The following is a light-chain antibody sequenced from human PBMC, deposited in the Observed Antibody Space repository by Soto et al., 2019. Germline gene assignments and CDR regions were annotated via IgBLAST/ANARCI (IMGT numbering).Light chain of an antibody. Sequence: EIVMTQSPATLSVSPGERATLSCRASQSVSSNLAWYQQKPGQAPRLLIYGASTRATGIPARFSGSGSGTKFTLTISSLLSEDFAVYYCQRYNIWGRTFGQGTKVHIK. CDR2: GAS. V-gene: IGKV3-15*01. CDR3: QRYNIWGRT. J-gene: IGKJ1*01. CDR1: QSVSSN.